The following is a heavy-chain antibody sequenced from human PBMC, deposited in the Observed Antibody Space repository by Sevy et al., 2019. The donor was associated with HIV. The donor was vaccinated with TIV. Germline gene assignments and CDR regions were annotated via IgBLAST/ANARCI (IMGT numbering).Heavy chain of an antibody. V-gene: IGHV5-10-1*01. D-gene: IGHD3-9*01. CDR3: ARHNFDILTGYSEALDY. CDR1: GYSFTSYW. Sequence: GESLKISCKGSGYSFTSYWISWVRQMPGKGLEWMGRIDPSDSYTNYSPSFQGHVTISADKSISTAYLQWRSLKASDTAMYYCARHNFDILTGYSEALDYWGQGTLVTVSS. CDR2: IDPSDSYT. J-gene: IGHJ4*02.